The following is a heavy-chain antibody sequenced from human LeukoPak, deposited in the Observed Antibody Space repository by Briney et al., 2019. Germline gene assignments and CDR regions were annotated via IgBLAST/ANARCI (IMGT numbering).Heavy chain of an antibody. D-gene: IGHD6-13*01. CDR2: INPNSGGT. CDR3: ARGWYSSSWYERNWFDP. V-gene: IGHV1-2*02. CDR1: GYTFTGYY. Sequence: ASVKVSCTASGYTFTGYYMHWVRQAPGQGLEWMGWINPNSGGTNYAQKFQGRVTMTRDTSISTAYMELSRLRSDDTAVYYCARGWYSSSWYERNWFDPWGQGTLVTVSS. J-gene: IGHJ5*02.